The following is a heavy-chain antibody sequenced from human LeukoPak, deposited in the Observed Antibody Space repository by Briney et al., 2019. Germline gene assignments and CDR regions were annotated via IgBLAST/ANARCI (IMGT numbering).Heavy chain of an antibody. J-gene: IGHJ5*02. CDR1: GFTFSTYW. CDR2: IKQDGSEK. CDR3: ARADYYTSGSSNWFDP. Sequence: GGSLRLSCAASGFTFSTYWMSWVRQAPGKGLEWVANIKQDGSEKYYVDSVKGRFTISRDNAKNSLYLQMNSLRAEDTAVYYCARADYYTSGSSNWFDPWGQGTLVTVSS. D-gene: IGHD3-10*01. V-gene: IGHV3-7*01.